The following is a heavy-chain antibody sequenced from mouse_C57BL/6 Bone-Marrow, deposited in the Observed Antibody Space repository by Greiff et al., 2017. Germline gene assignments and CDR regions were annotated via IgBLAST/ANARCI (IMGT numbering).Heavy chain of an antibody. D-gene: IGHD3-2*02. Sequence: EVQLVESGGGLVKPGASLKLSCAASGFTFSSYTMPWVRQTPEKRLEWVATISGGGGNTYYPDSVKGRVTISRDNAKNTLYLQMSSLRSEDTALYYCARQRLFAYWGQGTLVTVSA. CDR1: GFTFSSYT. J-gene: IGHJ3*01. V-gene: IGHV5-9*01. CDR2: ISGGGGNT. CDR3: ARQRLFAY.